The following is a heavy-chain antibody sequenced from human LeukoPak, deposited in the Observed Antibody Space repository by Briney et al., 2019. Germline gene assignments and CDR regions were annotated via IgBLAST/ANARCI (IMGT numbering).Heavy chain of an antibody. CDR2: IYYSGST. V-gene: IGHV4-59*01. CDR1: GGSISSYY. D-gene: IGHD3-22*01. Sequence: SETLSLTCTVSGGSISSYYWSWIRQPPGKGLEWIGYIYYSGSTNYSPSLKSRVTISVDTSKNQFSLKLSSVTAADTAVYYCARGFDSSGYYYYLDYWGQGTLVTVPS. CDR3: ARGFDSSGYYYYLDY. J-gene: IGHJ4*02.